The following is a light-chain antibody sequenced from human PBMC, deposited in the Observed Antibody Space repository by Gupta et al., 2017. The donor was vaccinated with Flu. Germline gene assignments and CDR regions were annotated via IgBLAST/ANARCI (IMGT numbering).Light chain of an antibody. CDR2: AAS. Sequence: DIQMTQSPSSLSASVGDRVTITCRTSQYISNYLTWYQQKPGRAPILLIFAASSLQSGAPSRFSGSGSGTDFTLTITRLQPEDFATYYCQQTDNTPLTFGGGTKVEIK. CDR1: QYISNY. V-gene: IGKV1-39*01. CDR3: QQTDNTPLT. J-gene: IGKJ4*01.